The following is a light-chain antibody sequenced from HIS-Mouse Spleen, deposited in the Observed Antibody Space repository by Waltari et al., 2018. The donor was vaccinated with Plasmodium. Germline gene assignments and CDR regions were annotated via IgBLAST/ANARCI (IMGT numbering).Light chain of an antibody. V-gene: IGKV3-20*01. Sequence: IVLTQSSGPLSLSPVERATVSCRARQSVSSSYLAWYQQKPGQSHRLLIYGASSRATGIPDRFSGSGSGTDFTLTISRLEPEDFAVYYCQQYGSSPLTFGGGTKVEIK. J-gene: IGKJ4*01. CDR2: GAS. CDR3: QQYGSSPLT. CDR1: QSVSSSY.